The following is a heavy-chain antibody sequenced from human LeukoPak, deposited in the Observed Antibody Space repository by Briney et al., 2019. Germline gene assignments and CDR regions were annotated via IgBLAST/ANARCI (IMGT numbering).Heavy chain of an antibody. Sequence: SETLSLTCTVSGDSIASSTYYWGWIRQAPGKGLEWLGIVYWSGTTYYNPSLKSRVTISVDTSKNQFSLKLSSVTAADTAVYYCARDPLRGYGGNSGWFDPWGQGTLVTVSS. J-gene: IGHJ5*02. CDR2: VYWSGTT. V-gene: IGHV4-39*07. CDR1: GDSIASSTYY. D-gene: IGHD4-23*01. CDR3: ARDPLRGYGGNSGWFDP.